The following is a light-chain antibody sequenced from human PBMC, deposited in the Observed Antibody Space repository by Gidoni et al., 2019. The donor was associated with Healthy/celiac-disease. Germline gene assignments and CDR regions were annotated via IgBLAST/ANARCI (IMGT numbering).Light chain of an antibody. CDR2: DAS. V-gene: IGKV3-11*01. Sequence: EIVLTQSPATLSVSPGERATISCRASQSVSSYLAWYQQKPGQAPRLLIYDASNMATGIPARFSGSGSGTDFTLTISSLEPEDFAVYYCQQRSNWPSTFGGGTKVEIK. CDR3: QQRSNWPST. CDR1: QSVSSY. J-gene: IGKJ4*01.